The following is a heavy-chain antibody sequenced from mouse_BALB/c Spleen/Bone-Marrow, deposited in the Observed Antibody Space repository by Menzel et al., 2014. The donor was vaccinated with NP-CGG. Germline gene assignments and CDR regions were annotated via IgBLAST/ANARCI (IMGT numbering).Heavy chain of an antibody. J-gene: IGHJ4*01. V-gene: IGHV2-6-7*01. CDR2: IWGDGST. Sequence: VQLVESGPGLVAPSQSLSITCTVSGFSLTGYGANWVRQPPGKGLEWLGLIWGDGSTDYNSALKSRLSISKDNSKSQVFLKMNSLQRDDTARYYCASNGGGAMDYWGQGTSVTVSS. CDR1: GFSLTGYG. CDR3: ASNGGGAMDY.